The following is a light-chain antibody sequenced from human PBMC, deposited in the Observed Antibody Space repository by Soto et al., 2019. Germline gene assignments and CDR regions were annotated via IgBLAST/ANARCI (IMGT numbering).Light chain of an antibody. CDR2: GYN. V-gene: IGLV1-47*01. CDR3: AAWDDSLSGRV. J-gene: IGLJ2*01. Sequence: QLVLTQPPSASGTPGQRVTISCSGSSSNIGSNYVYWYQQLPGTAPKLLIYGYNQRPSGVPDRFSGSKSGTSASLAISGLRSEDEADYYCAAWDDSLSGRVFGGGTKVTVL. CDR1: SSNIGSNY.